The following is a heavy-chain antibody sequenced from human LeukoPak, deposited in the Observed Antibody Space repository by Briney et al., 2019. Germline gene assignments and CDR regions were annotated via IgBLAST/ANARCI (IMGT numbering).Heavy chain of an antibody. V-gene: IGHV4-34*01. CDR3: ATEKSVVTPFYWFDP. CDR1: GGSFSGYY. Sequence: SETLSLTCAVYGGSFSGYYWSWIRQPPGKGLEWIGEINHSGSTNYNPSLKSRVTISVDTSKNQFSLKLSSVTAADTAVYYCATEKSVVTPFYWFDPWGQGTLVTVSS. J-gene: IGHJ5*02. CDR2: INHSGST. D-gene: IGHD4-23*01.